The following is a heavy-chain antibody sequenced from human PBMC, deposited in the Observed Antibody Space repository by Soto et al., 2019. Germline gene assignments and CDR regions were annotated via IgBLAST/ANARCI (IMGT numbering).Heavy chain of an antibody. Sequence: PGGSLRLSCAASGFTFTPYAMTWVRQAPGQGLEWVAVMSGPTGAGAFYADSVKGRFTISRDNSKNTLSLQMNSLRAEDTAVYYCAKDNGSGNYGRLDYRGQGALVTVSS. V-gene: IGHV3-23*01. CDR3: AKDNGSGNYGRLDY. CDR2: MSGPTGAGA. J-gene: IGHJ4*02. CDR1: GFTFTPYA. D-gene: IGHD3-10*01.